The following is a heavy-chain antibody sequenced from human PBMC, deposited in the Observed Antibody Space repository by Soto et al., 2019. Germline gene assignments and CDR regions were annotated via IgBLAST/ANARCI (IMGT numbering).Heavy chain of an antibody. CDR3: ARGDATKIVVTTYYAMDV. D-gene: IGHD3-22*01. V-gene: IGHV1-69*12. Sequence: QVQLVQSGAEVKKPGSSVKVSCKASGGSLSNYGIIWVRQAPGQGLEWMGAIIPVFGTPNYAQKFQDRVTITADESTTTVYMEVRSLTSEDTIVYYCARGDATKIVVTTYYAMDVWGQGTTVTVSS. CDR2: IIPVFGTP. J-gene: IGHJ6*02. CDR1: GGSLSNYG.